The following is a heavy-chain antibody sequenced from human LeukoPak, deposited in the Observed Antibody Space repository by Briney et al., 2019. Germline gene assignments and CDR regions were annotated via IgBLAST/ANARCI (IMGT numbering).Heavy chain of an antibody. CDR2: IYTSGST. CDR3: AIGHYDSSGYPDWFDP. V-gene: IGHV4-4*07. Sequence: SETLSLTCTVSGGSISSYYWSWIRQPAGKGLEWIGRIYTSGSTNYNPSLKSRVTMSVDTSKNQFSLKLSSVTAADTAVYYCAIGHYDSSGYPDWFDPWGQGTLVTVSS. D-gene: IGHD3-22*01. J-gene: IGHJ5*02. CDR1: GGSISSYY.